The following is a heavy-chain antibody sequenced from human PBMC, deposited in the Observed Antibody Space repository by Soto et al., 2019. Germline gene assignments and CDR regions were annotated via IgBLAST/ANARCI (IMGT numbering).Heavy chain of an antibody. CDR1: GFTFSDYY. D-gene: IGHD3-22*01. CDR2: ISASGSTI. V-gene: IGHV3-11*01. J-gene: IGHJ5*02. CDR3: ARVLCRSSSCYERWFDP. Sequence: QVQLVESGGGWVEPGGSLRLSCAASGFTFSDYYMNWIRQAPGKGLEWISFISASGSTIYYADSVKGRFTISRDNAKNSLYLQVNSLRVEDTAVYYCARVLCRSSSCYERWFDPWGQGTLVTVSS.